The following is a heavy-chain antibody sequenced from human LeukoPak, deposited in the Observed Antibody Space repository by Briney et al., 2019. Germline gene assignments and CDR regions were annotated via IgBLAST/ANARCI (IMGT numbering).Heavy chain of an antibody. CDR1: GASITSYY. J-gene: IGHJ1*01. CDR2: IYYSGST. V-gene: IGHV4-59*01. CDR3: ASEVVTSIEYFQH. Sequence: SEILSLTCTVSGASITSYYWSWIRQPPGKALEWIGYIYYSGSTNYNPSLKSRVTISVDTSKNQFSLKPRSVTAADTAVYYCASEVVTSIEYFQHWVQGTLVTVSS. D-gene: IGHD2-21*02.